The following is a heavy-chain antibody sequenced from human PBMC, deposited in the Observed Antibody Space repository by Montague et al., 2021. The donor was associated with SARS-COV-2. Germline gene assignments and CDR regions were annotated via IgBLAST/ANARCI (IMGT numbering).Heavy chain of an antibody. J-gene: IGHJ4*02. CDR1: GGSFGGYY. D-gene: IGHD5-12*01. CDR2: INHSGST. Sequence: SETLSLTCTVSGGSFGGYYWSWIRQPAGKGLEWIGGINHSGSTNYNPSLRSRVTILVDTSKNQFSLKLSSVTAADTAVYYCARIGDGYDDHTGDWGQGTTVTVSS. V-gene: IGHV4-34*01. CDR3: ARIGDGYDDHTGD.